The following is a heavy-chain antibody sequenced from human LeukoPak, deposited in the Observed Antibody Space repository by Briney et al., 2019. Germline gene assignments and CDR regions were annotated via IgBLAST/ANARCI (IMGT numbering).Heavy chain of an antibody. CDR3: ARAQDTAMAVDS. D-gene: IGHD6-19*01. J-gene: IGHJ4*02. Sequence: KPGESLQISCKGSGYSFRNYWIGWVRQMPGQGLEWMGVVYPGDSDTRYSPSFRGQVTISADESISTAFLQWSTLKASDTAMYYCARAQDTAMAVDSWGQGTLVTVSS. V-gene: IGHV5-51*01. CDR2: VYPGDSDT. CDR1: GYSFRNYW.